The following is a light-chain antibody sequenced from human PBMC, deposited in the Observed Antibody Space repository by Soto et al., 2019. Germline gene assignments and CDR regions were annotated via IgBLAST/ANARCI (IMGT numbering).Light chain of an antibody. CDR3: QSYDSSMSGTKV. CDR1: SSKIGAGYD. J-gene: IGLJ1*01. Sequence: QSVLTQPPSVAGAPVERGTISCTGSSSKIGAGYDVHWYQQLPGTAPKLLIYGNSKRPSGVPDRFTSSNSSTSASLAITGLKAEDAADDYRQSYDSSMSGTKVFGTATKLTVL. V-gene: IGLV1-40*01. CDR2: GNS.